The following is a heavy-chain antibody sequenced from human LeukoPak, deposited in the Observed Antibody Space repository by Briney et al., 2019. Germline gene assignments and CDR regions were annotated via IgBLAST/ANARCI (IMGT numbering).Heavy chain of an antibody. V-gene: IGHV3-48*01. CDR1: GFPFSRYS. D-gene: IGHD6-19*01. CDR3: ARDRGGWPDY. J-gene: IGHJ4*02. CDR2: ISSSSSTI. Sequence: GGSLRLSCAASGFPFSRYSMNWVRQAPGKGLEWLSYISSSSSTIYYADSVKGRFTISRDNAKNSLYLQLNSLRPEDTGLYYCARDRGGWPDYWGQGTLVTVSS.